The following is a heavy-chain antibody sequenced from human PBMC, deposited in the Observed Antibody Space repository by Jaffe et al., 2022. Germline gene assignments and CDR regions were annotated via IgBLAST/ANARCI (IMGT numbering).Heavy chain of an antibody. V-gene: IGHV4-59*01. Sequence: QVQLQESGPGLVKPSETLSLTCTVSGGSISSYYWSWIRQPPGKGLEWIGYIYYSGSTNYNPSLKSRVTISVDTSKNQFSLKLSSVTAADTAMYYCAKGGNGFDIWGQGTMVTVSS. CDR1: GGSISSYY. D-gene: IGHD2-15*01. CDR2: IYYSGST. J-gene: IGHJ3*02. CDR3: AKGGNGFDI.